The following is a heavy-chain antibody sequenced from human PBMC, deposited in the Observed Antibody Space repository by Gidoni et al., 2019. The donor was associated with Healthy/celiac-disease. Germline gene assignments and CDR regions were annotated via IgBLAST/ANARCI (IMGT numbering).Heavy chain of an antibody. D-gene: IGHD4-17*01. J-gene: IGHJ6*02. CDR1: GCSISSSSYY. V-gene: IGHV4-39*01. Sequence: QLQLPESRPGLVKPSETLSLTCPVPGCSISSSSYYVGWIRQPPGKGLEWIGSIYYSGSTYYNPSLKSRGTISVETSKNQFSLKLSSVTAADTAVYYCARLPDYGDYGGWGMDVWGQGTTVTVSS. CDR3: ARLPDYGDYGGWGMDV. CDR2: IYYSGST.